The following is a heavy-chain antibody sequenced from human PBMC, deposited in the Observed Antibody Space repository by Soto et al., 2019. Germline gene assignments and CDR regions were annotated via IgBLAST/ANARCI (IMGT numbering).Heavy chain of an antibody. V-gene: IGHV4-31*03. CDR1: GGSISSGGYY. CDR3: ARASLYDEVIPLDY. D-gene: IGHD2-8*01. CDR2: IYYSGST. J-gene: IGHJ4*02. Sequence: SETLSLTCTVSGGSISSGGYYWSWIRQHPGKGLEWIGYIYYSGSTYYNPSLKSRVTISVDTSKNQFSLKLSSVTAADTAVYYCARASLYDEVIPLDYWGQGTLVTVSS.